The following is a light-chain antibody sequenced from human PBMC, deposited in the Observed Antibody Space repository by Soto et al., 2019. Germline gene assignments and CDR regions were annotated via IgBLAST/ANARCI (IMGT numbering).Light chain of an antibody. Sequence: EIVMTQSPATLSVSPGERATLSCRASQSVSSNLAWYQQKPGQAPRLLIYGASTRATGIPARFSGGGSGTEFTLTISSLQSEYFGGYYCQQYNSWHPWTFGQGTKVEIK. CDR2: GAS. V-gene: IGKV3-15*01. CDR3: QQYNSWHPWT. CDR1: QSVSSN. J-gene: IGKJ1*01.